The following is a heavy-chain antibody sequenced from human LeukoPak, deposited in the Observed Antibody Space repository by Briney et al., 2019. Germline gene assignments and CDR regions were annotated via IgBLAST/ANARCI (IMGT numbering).Heavy chain of an antibody. J-gene: IGHJ6*02. CDR1: GFSFRSYW. CDR2: IQQDGSEK. CDR3: TRDRFYAMDA. V-gene: IGHV3-7*01. Sequence: GGSLRLSCVASGFSFRSYWMSWVRQARGKGLEWVANIQQDGSEKYHVDSVKGRFTISRDNAKNSLYLQMNSLRAEDTAVYYCTRDRFYAMDAWGQGTTVTVSS.